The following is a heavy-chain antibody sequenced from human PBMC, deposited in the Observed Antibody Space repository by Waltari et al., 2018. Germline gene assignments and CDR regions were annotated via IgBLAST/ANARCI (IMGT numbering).Heavy chain of an antibody. CDR3: ARERHRLMEEGYLMALDP. CDR2: ISGNNGHT. D-gene: IGHD2-21*01. J-gene: IGHJ5*02. Sequence: QVQLVQSGAEVKKPGASVKVPCKASGYTLSDYGIRWVRKAPGQGLDWMGRISGNNGHTNHAQKFQGRLIMTEDTSATTVYMELTYLTSDDTAVYYCARERHRLMEEGYLMALDPWGQGTLVTVSS. CDR1: GYTLSDYG. V-gene: IGHV1-18*01.